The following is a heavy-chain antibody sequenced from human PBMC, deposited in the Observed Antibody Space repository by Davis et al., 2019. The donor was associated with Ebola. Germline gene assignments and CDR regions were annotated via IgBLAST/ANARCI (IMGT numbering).Heavy chain of an antibody. V-gene: IGHV3-33*01. J-gene: IGHJ4*02. CDR3: AREPPRAAYYFDY. CDR2: IRYDGSNK. Sequence: SLKISCAASGFNFSSYGLHWVRHAPGQVLERGAVIRYDGSNKYYADSVKGRFTISRDNSKNTLYLQMNSLRAEDTAVYYCAREPPRAAYYFDYWGQGTLVTVSS. CDR1: GFNFSSYG.